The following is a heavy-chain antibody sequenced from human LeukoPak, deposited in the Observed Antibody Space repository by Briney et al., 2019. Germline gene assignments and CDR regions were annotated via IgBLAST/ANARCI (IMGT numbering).Heavy chain of an antibody. Sequence: ASVEVSCKASGYTFTAYYMHWVRQAPGQGLEWMGWINPNSGGTNYAQKFQGRVTMTRDTSISTAYMELSRLRSDDTAVYYCARDGIAAAGISGAYYMDVWGKGTTVTISS. J-gene: IGHJ6*03. CDR2: INPNSGGT. D-gene: IGHD6-13*01. CDR1: GYTFTAYY. V-gene: IGHV1-2*02. CDR3: ARDGIAAAGISGAYYMDV.